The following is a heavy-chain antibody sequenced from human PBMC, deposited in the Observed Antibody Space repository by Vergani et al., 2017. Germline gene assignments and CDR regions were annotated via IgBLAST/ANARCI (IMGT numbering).Heavy chain of an antibody. Sequence: EVQPVESGGGLVQAGGSLRLSCTASGFIFSGYSMNWVRQAPGKGLEWISYIDSSRGTIYYADSVKGRFTISRDNGKNSLFLQMNSLRDEDTAVYYCARDHPFGSSYFFDYWGQGTLVTVSS. V-gene: IGHV3-48*02. J-gene: IGHJ4*02. D-gene: IGHD6-6*01. CDR2: IDSSRGTI. CDR1: GFIFSGYS. CDR3: ARDHPFGSSYFFDY.